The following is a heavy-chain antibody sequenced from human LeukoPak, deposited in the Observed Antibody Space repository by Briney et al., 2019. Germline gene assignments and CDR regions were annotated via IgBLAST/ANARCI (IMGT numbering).Heavy chain of an antibody. CDR2: IHGSSGRT. J-gene: IGHJ4*02. CDR1: GFTFSAYA. Sequence: GGSLRLSCAASGFTFSAYAMNWVRQAPGRGLERVSAIHGSSGRTYYVDSVRGRFTISRDNSQNTLYLQMNSLRVEDTAVYYCAKDQGSYSSSWFSDRWGQGTLVTVSS. D-gene: IGHD6-13*01. V-gene: IGHV3-23*01. CDR3: AKDQGSYSSSWFSDR.